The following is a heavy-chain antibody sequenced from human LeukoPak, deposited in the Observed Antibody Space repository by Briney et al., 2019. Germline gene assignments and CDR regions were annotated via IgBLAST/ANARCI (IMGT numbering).Heavy chain of an antibody. CDR3: ARDNEQWLVRGDYFDY. Sequence: GGSLRLSCAASGFTFSSYAMHWVRQAPGKGLEWVAVISYDGSNKYYADSVKGRFTISRDNSKNTLYLQMNSLRAEDTAVYYCARDNEQWLVRGDYFDYWGQGTLVTVSS. CDR2: ISYDGSNK. D-gene: IGHD6-19*01. J-gene: IGHJ4*02. CDR1: GFTFSSYA. V-gene: IGHV3-30-3*01.